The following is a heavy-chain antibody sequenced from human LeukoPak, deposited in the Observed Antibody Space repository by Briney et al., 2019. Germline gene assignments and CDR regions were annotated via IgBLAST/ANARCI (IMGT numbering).Heavy chain of an antibody. Sequence: GRSLRLSCAASGFTFSSYGMHWVRQAPGKGLEWVAVIWYDGSNKYYADSVKGRFTISRDNSKNTLYLQMNSLRAEDTAVYYCARVFNGYPFSYFDYWGQGTLVTVSS. J-gene: IGHJ4*02. CDR1: GFTFSSYG. CDR2: IWYDGSNK. V-gene: IGHV3-33*01. CDR3: ARVFNGYPFSYFDY. D-gene: IGHD1-1*01.